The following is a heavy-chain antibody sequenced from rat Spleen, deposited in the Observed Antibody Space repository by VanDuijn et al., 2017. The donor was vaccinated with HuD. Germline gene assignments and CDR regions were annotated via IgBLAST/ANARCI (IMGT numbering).Heavy chain of an antibody. J-gene: IGHJ3*01. CDR1: GFTFSNYG. CDR2: ISTGGGNT. Sequence: EVQLVESGGGLVQPGRSLKLSCAASGFTFSNYGMAWVRQTPTKGLEWVASISTGGGNTYYRDSVRGRFTISRDNAKSTLYLQMNSLRSEDTATYYCTRRGYGYTYGYNWFAYWGQGTLVTVSS. D-gene: IGHD1-9*01. V-gene: IGHV5S13*01. CDR3: TRRGYGYTYGYNWFAY.